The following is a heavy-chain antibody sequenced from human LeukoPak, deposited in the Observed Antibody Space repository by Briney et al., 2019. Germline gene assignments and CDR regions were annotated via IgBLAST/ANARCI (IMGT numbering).Heavy chain of an antibody. Sequence: KPSETLSPTCAVSGYSISSGYYWGWIRQPPRKGLEWIGSIYHSGSTYYNPSLKSRVTISVDTSKNQFSLKLSSVTAADTAVYYCARHKEFAFDYWGQGTLVTVSS. CDR2: IYHSGST. CDR3: ARHKEFAFDY. V-gene: IGHV4-38-2*01. J-gene: IGHJ4*02. CDR1: GYSISSGYY.